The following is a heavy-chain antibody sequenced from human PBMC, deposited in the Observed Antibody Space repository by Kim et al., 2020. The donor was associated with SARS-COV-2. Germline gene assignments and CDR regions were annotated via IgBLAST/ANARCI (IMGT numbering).Heavy chain of an antibody. CDR1: GFTFSSYG. V-gene: IGHV3-30*18. D-gene: IGHD1-26*01. Sequence: GGSLRLSCSASGFTFSSYGMHWVRQAPGKGLEWVAVISYDGSNKYYADSVKGRFTISRDNSKNTLYLQMNSLRAEDTAVYYCAKAPVGATRGIDYWGQGTLVTVSS. CDR2: ISYDGSNK. J-gene: IGHJ4*02. CDR3: AKAPVGATRGIDY.